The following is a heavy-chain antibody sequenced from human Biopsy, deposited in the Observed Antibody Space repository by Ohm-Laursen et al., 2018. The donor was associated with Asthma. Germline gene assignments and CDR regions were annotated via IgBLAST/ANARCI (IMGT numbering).Heavy chain of an antibody. J-gene: IGHJ4*02. Sequence: VKISCKSLGGTFNTYVIGWVRQAPGQGLEWMGGIHSVFGTTTYPQKFQDRVTITADDSTSTVYMELSSLRSEDTAVYYCARKAGSCISRTCYSLDFWGQGTQVTVSS. CDR2: IHSVFGTT. D-gene: IGHD2-2*01. CDR1: GGTFNTYV. CDR3: ARKAGSCISRTCYSLDF. V-gene: IGHV1-69*01.